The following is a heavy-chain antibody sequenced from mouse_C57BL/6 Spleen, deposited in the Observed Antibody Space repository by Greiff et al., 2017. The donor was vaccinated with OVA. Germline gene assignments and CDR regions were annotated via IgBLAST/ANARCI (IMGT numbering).Heavy chain of an antibody. CDR2: IYPGDGDT. V-gene: IGHV1-82*01. CDR3: ARGYYYQTGFAY. J-gene: IGHJ3*01. D-gene: IGHD1-1*01. Sequence: QVQLQQSGPELVKPGASVKISCKASGYAFSSSWMNWVKPRPGKGLEWIGRIYPGDGDTNYNGTFKGKATLTADKSSSTAYMQLSSLTSEDSAVYFGARGYYYQTGFAYWGQGTLVTVSA. CDR1: GYAFSSSW.